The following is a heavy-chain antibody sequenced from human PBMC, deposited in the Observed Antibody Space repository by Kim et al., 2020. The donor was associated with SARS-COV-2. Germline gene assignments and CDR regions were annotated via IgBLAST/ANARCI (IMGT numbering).Heavy chain of an antibody. J-gene: IGHJ4*02. CDR1: GFTFSHDW. CDR3: ARSVFGDNY. Sequence: GGSLRLSCAASGFTFSHDWMTWVRQAPGKGLEWVANINQDGSESYYVDSVKGRFTISRDNAKNSLYLQMNSLRVEDTAVYYCARSVFGDNYWGQGTLDSVTS. V-gene: IGHV3-7*01. CDR2: INQDGSES. D-gene: IGHD3-10*02.